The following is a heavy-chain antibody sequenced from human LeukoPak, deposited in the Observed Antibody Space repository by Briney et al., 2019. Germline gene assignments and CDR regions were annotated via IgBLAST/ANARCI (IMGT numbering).Heavy chain of an antibody. D-gene: IGHD3-16*01. V-gene: IGHV4-4*09. Sequence: SETLSLTCTVSGGSISSYYWSWIWQPPGKGLEWIGYIYTSGSTNYNPSLKSRVTISVDTSKNQFSLKLSSVTAADTAVYYCARSTDEGAFDPWGQGTLVTVSS. CDR1: GGSISSYY. CDR2: IYTSGST. CDR3: ARSTDEGAFDP. J-gene: IGHJ5*02.